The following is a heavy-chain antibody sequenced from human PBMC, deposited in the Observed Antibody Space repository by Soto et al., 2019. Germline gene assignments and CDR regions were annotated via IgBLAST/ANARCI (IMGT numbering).Heavy chain of an antibody. CDR2: IYHSGST. CDR1: GGSISRGGYS. V-gene: IGHV4-30-2*01. D-gene: IGHD6-13*01. Sequence: QLPLQESGSGLVKPSQTLSLTCAVSGGSISRGGYSWSWIRQPPGKGLEWIGYIYHSGSTYYNPSLKSRVTISVDSSKNQFALKLSSVTAADTAVYYWASGQHLVRNYWGQGTLVTVSS. CDR3: ASGQHLVRNY. J-gene: IGHJ4*02.